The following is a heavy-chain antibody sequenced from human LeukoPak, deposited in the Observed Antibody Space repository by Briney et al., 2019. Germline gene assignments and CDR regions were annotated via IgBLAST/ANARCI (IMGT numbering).Heavy chain of an antibody. Sequence: PGGSLRLSCAASGFTFSSYAMSWVRQAPGKGLEWVSAISGSGGSTYYADSVKGRFTISRDNSKNTLYLQMNSLRAEDTAVYYCAKGGRYCSGGSCYGSAFDIWGQGTMVTVSS. D-gene: IGHD2-15*01. V-gene: IGHV3-23*01. CDR1: GFTFSSYA. CDR2: ISGSGGST. J-gene: IGHJ3*02. CDR3: AKGGRYCSGGSCYGSAFDI.